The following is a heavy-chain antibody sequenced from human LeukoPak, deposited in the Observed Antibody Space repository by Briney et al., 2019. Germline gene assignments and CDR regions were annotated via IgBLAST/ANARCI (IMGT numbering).Heavy chain of an antibody. V-gene: IGHV3-43*02. Sequence: GGSLRLSCAASGFTLDDYAMHWDRQAPGKGLEWVSLISGDGGSTYYADSVKGRFTISRDNSKNSLYLQMNSLRTEDTALYYCAKHIRVDYWAYKPPPVYYYGMDVWGQGTTVTVSS. J-gene: IGHJ6*02. CDR2: ISGDGGST. CDR1: GFTLDDYA. D-gene: IGHD3-16*01. CDR3: AKHIRVDYWAYKPPPVYYYGMDV.